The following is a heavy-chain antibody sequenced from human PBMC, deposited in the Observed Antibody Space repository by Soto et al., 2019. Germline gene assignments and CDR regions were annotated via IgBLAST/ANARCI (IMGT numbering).Heavy chain of an antibody. Sequence: QVQLVQSGAEVKKPGGSVKVSCKASGYTFTSYAMHWVRQAPGQRLEWMGWINAGNGNTKYSQKFQGRVTITRDTSASTAYMELSSLRSEDTAVYYCARVPGYSIGDLWGRGTLVTVSS. CDR1: GYTFTSYA. D-gene: IGHD2-21*01. CDR3: ARVPGYSIGDL. CDR2: INAGNGNT. V-gene: IGHV1-3*01. J-gene: IGHJ2*01.